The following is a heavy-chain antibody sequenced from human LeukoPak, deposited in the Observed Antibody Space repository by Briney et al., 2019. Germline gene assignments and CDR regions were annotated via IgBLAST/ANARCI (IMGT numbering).Heavy chain of an antibody. D-gene: IGHD6-13*01. CDR2: ISSSGSTI. CDR3: ARRGSSSWYGNYYYYMDV. CDR1: GFTFSDYY. Sequence: PGGSLRLSCAASGFTFSDYYMSWIRQAPGTGLEWVSYISSSGSTIYYADSVKGRFTISRDNAKNSLYLQMNSLRAEDTAVYYCARRGSSSWYGNYYYYMDVWGKGTTVTVSS. V-gene: IGHV3-11*01. J-gene: IGHJ6*03.